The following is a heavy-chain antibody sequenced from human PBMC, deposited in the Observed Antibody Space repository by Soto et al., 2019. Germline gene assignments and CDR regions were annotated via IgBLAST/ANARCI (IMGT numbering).Heavy chain of an antibody. CDR2: INPNNGNT. CDR1: GYTFTGYY. V-gene: IGHV1-2*02. Sequence: GSSVKVSCKASGYTFTGYYMHCVRQAPGQGLEWMGWINPNNGNTKYAQKFQDRVIITRDTSVSTAYMDLSSLRSEDTAVYYCARGIATGQLDPWGQGTLVTVSS. D-gene: IGHD2-15*01. J-gene: IGHJ5*02. CDR3: ARGIATGQLDP.